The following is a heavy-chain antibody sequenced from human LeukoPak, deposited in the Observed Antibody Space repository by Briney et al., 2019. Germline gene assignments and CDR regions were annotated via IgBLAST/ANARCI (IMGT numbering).Heavy chain of an antibody. CDR2: IVVGSGNT. V-gene: IGHV1-58*02. CDR3: AADRYDSSGYYHFDY. CDR1: GFTFTSSA. Sequence: GASVKVSCKASGFTFTSSAMQWVRQARGQRLEWIGWIVVGSGNTNYAQKFQERVTITRDMSTSTAYMELSSLRSEGTAVYYCAADRYDSSGYYHFDYWGQGTLVTVSS. J-gene: IGHJ4*02. D-gene: IGHD3-22*01.